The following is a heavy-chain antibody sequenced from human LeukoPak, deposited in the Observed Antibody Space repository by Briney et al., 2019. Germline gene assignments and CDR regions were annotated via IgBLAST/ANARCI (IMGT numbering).Heavy chain of an antibody. CDR2: LYSGGST. Sequence: GGSLRLSCAASGFTVSSNYMSWVRQAPGKGLEWVSLLYSGGSTYYADSVKGRFTISRDNSKNTLYLQMNSLRVEDTAVYYCARGSTSDWPLDHWGQETLVTISS. CDR3: ARGSTSDWPLDH. D-gene: IGHD2-2*01. V-gene: IGHV3-53*01. J-gene: IGHJ4*02. CDR1: GFTVSSNY.